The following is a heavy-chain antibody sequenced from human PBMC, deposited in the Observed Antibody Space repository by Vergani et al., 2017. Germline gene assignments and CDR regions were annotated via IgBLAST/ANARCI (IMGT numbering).Heavy chain of an antibody. CDR1: GYSISSGYY. V-gene: IGHV4-38-2*02. Sequence: QVQLQESGPGLVKPSETLSLTCTVSGYSISSGYYWGWIRQPPGKGLEWIGSIYYSGSTYYNPSLKSRVTISVDTSKNQFSLKLSSVTAADTAVYYCARDLVYWGQGTLVTVSS. CDR2: IYYSGST. J-gene: IGHJ4*02. CDR3: ARDLVY. D-gene: IGHD2-8*02.